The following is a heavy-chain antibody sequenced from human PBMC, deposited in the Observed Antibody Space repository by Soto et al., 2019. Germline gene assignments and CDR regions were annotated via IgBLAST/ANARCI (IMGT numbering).Heavy chain of an antibody. V-gene: IGHV1-46*01. CDR1: GYTFTSYN. J-gene: IGHJ6*02. Sequence: ASVKVSCKASGYTFTSYNMHWVRQAPGQGLEWMGIINPSGGSTSYAQKSQGRVTMTRDTSTSTVYMELSSLRSEDTAVYYCARDRGSGWDDHYYYGMDVWGQGTTVTVSS. CDR2: INPSGGST. CDR3: ARDRGSGWDDHYYYGMDV. D-gene: IGHD6-19*01.